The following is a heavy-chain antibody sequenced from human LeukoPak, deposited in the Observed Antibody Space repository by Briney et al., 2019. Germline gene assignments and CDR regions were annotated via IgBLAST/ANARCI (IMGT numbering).Heavy chain of an antibody. Sequence: ASVKVSCKASGYTFTSYGISWVRQAPGQGLEWMGWISAYNGNTNYAQKLQGRVTMTTDTSTSTAYMELRSLRSDDTAVYYCARLHPPFYDFWSGYYTFDYWGQGTLVTVSS. V-gene: IGHV1-18*01. J-gene: IGHJ4*02. CDR3: ARLHPPFYDFWSGYYTFDY. D-gene: IGHD3-3*01. CDR2: ISAYNGNT. CDR1: GYTFTSYG.